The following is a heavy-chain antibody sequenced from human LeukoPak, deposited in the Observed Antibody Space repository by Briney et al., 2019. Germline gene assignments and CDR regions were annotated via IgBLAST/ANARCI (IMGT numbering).Heavy chain of an antibody. J-gene: IGHJ4*02. D-gene: IGHD1/OR15-1a*01. Sequence: GGSLRLSCAASGFTFTTYAMSWVRQAPGKGLEWVSTIANDGGSTYYADSVKGRLTISRDNSKNTVYLQMNSLRAEDMAVYYCAKSHSVEQRGYFDYWGQGTLVTVSS. CDR1: GFTFTTYA. CDR3: AKSHSVEQRGYFDY. CDR2: IANDGGST. V-gene: IGHV3-23*01.